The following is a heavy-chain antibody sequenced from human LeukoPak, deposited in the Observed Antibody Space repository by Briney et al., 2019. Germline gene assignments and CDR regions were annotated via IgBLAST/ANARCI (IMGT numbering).Heavy chain of an antibody. Sequence: SETLSLTCTVSGGSVSDYYWGWIRQSPGKALEWIGYIYYTETSYNPSLKSRVTISADTSRDQSSLKLSSVTAADTAVYYCASRKLGNDYWGQGILVTVTS. V-gene: IGHV4-59*02. CDR3: ASRKLGNDY. J-gene: IGHJ4*02. CDR1: GGSVSDYY. D-gene: IGHD7-27*01. CDR2: IYYTET.